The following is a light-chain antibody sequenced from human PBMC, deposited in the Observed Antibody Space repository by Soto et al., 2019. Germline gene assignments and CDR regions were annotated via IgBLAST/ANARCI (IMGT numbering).Light chain of an antibody. CDR3: QQYGSSPRT. CDR1: QSVSSSY. CDR2: DAS. J-gene: IGKJ1*01. V-gene: IGKV3-20*01. Sequence: EIVLTQSPGTLSLSPGERATLSCRASQSVSSSYLAWYQQKPGQAPRLLIYDASSRATGIPDRFSGSGSGTDFTLTISRLEPEDVAVYYCQQYGSSPRTFVQGPKVEI.